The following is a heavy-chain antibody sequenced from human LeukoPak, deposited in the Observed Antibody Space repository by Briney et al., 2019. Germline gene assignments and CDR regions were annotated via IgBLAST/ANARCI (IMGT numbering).Heavy chain of an antibody. CDR3: ARDFIFYGDDGDY. D-gene: IGHD4-17*01. J-gene: IGHJ4*02. V-gene: IGHV1-69*04. CDR2: IIPIPGIA. Sequence: ASVKVSCKASGGTFSSYAISWVRQAPGQGLEWMGRIIPIPGIANYAQKFQGRVTITADKSTSTAYMELSSLRSEDTAVYYCARDFIFYGDDGDYWGQGTLVTVSS. CDR1: GGTFSSYA.